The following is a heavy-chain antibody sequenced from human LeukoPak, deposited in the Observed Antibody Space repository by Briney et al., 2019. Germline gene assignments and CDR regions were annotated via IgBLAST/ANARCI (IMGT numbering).Heavy chain of an antibody. CDR3: ARSDSSGWYKDYYYYMDV. V-gene: IGHV3-7*01. Sequence: HPGGSLRLSCAASGFTFSSYWMSWVRQAPGKGLEWVANIKQGGSEKYYVDSVKGRFTISRDNAKNSLYLQMNSLRAEDTAVYYCARSDSSGWYKDYYYYMDVWGKGTTVTVSS. CDR2: IKQGGSEK. J-gene: IGHJ6*03. D-gene: IGHD6-19*01. CDR1: GFTFSSYW.